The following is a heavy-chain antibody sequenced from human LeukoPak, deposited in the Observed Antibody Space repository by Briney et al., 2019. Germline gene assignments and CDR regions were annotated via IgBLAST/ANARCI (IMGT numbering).Heavy chain of an antibody. CDR2: ISGSGGST. Sequence: GGFLRLSCAASGFTFSSYAMSWVRQAPGKGLEWVSAISGSGGSTYYADSVKGRFTISRDNSKNTLYLQMNSLRAEGTAVYYCAKDSFYVGDIDYWGQGTLVTVSS. D-gene: IGHD3-10*01. CDR3: AKDSFYVGDIDY. CDR1: GFTFSSYA. J-gene: IGHJ4*02. V-gene: IGHV3-23*01.